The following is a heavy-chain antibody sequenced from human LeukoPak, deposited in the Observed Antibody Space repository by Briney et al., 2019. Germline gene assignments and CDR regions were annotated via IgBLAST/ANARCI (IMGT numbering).Heavy chain of an antibody. CDR3: ARGGSNGYNWFDP. CDR2: ISDTGNTK. V-gene: IGHV3-11*01. J-gene: IGHJ5*02. Sequence: GGSRRLSCAASGFTFSDYYMSWIRQAPGKGLEWVSYISDTGNTKYYADSVKGRFTISRDNTKSSLSLQMNSLTAEDTAFYYCARGGSNGYNWFDPWGQGTLVTVSS. CDR1: GFTFSDYY. D-gene: IGHD3-22*01.